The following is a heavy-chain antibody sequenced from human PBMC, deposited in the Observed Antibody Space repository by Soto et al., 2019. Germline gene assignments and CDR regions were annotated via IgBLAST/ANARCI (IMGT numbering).Heavy chain of an antibody. CDR1: CGSISSYY. D-gene: IGHD6-13*01. CDR3: ARLQIAAAGTSRWFDP. J-gene: IGHJ5*02. V-gene: IGHV4-59*01. CDR2: IYYSGST. Sequence: PSETLSLTCTVSCGSISSYYWSWIRQPPGKGLEWIGYIYYSGSTNYNPSLKSRVTISVDTSKNQFSLKLSSVTAADTAVYYCARLQIAAAGTSRWFDPWGQGTLVTVSA.